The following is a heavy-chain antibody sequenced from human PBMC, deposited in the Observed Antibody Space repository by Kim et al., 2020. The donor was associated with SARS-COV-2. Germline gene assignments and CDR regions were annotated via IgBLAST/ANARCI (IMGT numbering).Heavy chain of an antibody. CDR2: ISYDGSNK. J-gene: IGHJ3*02. V-gene: IGHV3-30*18. CDR3: AKDLRFLEWPQHDAFDI. CDR1: GFTFSSYG. D-gene: IGHD3-3*01. Sequence: GGSLRLSCAASGFTFSSYGMHWVRQAPGKGLEWVAVISYDGSNKYYADSVKGRFTISRDNSKNTLYLQMNSLRAEDTAVYYCAKDLRFLEWPQHDAFDI.